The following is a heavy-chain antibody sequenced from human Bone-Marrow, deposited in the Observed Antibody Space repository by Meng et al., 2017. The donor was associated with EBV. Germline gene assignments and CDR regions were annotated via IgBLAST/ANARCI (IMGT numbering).Heavy chain of an antibody. V-gene: IGHV3-21*01. Sequence: EVQLVESGGGLVKPGGSLSLSCAASGFTFSSYSMNWVRQAPGKGLEWVSSISSSSYIYYADSVKGRFTISRDNAKNSLYLQMNSLRAEDTAVYYCASGLNMVRGLLGYWGQGTLVTVSS. CDR1: GFTFSSYS. CDR2: ISSSSYI. D-gene: IGHD3-10*01. J-gene: IGHJ4*02. CDR3: ASGLNMVRGLLGY.